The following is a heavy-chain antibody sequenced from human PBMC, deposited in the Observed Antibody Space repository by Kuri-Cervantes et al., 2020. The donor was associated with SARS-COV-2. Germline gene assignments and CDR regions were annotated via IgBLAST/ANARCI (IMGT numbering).Heavy chain of an antibody. D-gene: IGHD3-22*01. CDR3: ARGGAPYDSSGTDAFDI. V-gene: IGHV1-2*02. CDR1: GYTFTGYY. CDR2: INPNSGGT. Sequence: ASVKVSCKASGYTFTGYYMHWVRQAPGQGLEWMGWINPNSGGTNYAQKFQGRVTMTRDTSISTAYMELSRLRSDDTVVYYCARGGAPYDSSGTDAFDIWGQGTMVTVSS. J-gene: IGHJ3*02.